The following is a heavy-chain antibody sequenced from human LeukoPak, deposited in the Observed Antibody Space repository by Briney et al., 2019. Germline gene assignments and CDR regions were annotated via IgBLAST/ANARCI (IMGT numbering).Heavy chain of an antibody. V-gene: IGHV4-30-4*01. CDR1: GGSISSGDYH. CDR2: IHDSGST. CDR3: ARGFGTGNYYYGWFDP. D-gene: IGHD3-10*01. J-gene: IGHJ5*02. Sequence: SETLSLTCTVSGGSISSGDYHWNWIRQPPGEGLEWIGFIHDSGSTYYNPSLKSRIIISRNVSKKQFSLELSSVTAADTAVYYCARGFGTGNYYYGWFDPWGQGTLVTVSS.